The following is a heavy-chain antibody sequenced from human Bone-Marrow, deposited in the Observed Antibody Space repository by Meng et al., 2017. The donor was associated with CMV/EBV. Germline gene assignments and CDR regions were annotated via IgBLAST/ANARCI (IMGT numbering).Heavy chain of an antibody. J-gene: IGHJ4*02. D-gene: IGHD6-13*01. V-gene: IGHV3-23*01. Sequence: GESLKISCAASGFTFNSYAMSWVRQAPGKGLEWVSGISDSGGSTYYADSVKGRLTISRDNSKNTLYLQMNRLRAEDTAVYSCAKERVVSSWYGIFDYWGQRTLVTVSS. CDR1: GFTFNSYA. CDR2: ISDSGGST. CDR3: AKERVVSSWYGIFDY.